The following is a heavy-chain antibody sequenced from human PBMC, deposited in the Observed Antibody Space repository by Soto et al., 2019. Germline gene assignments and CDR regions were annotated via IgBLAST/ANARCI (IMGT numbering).Heavy chain of an antibody. CDR3: ASSYGSGYRAFDY. CDR1: GDTFSFYS. J-gene: IGHJ4*02. Sequence: QVQLVQSGAEVKKPGSSVRVSCKASGDTFSFYSINWVRQAPGLGLEWVGRINPILSMSNYAQRFQGRVTVTADKSTSTASMELSSLRSEDTARYYCASSYGSGYRAFDYWGQGALVTVSS. CDR2: INPILSMS. V-gene: IGHV1-69*02. D-gene: IGHD3-10*01.